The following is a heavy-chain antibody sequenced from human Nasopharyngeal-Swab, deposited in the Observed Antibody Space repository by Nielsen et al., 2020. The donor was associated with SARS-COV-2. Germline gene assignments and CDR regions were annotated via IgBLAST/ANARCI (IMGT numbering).Heavy chain of an antibody. V-gene: IGHV3-23*01. Sequence: GESLKISCAASGFAYNNYAMNWVRQAPGKGLEWVSVISGSGDSTYYADSVKGRFTISRDHPKNTLYLQMNSLTAEDTAVYFCAKGRNRILVTGTLFGYWGQGTLVTVSS. D-gene: IGHD6-19*01. J-gene: IGHJ4*02. CDR1: GFAYNNYA. CDR3: AKGRNRILVTGTLFGY. CDR2: ISGSGDST.